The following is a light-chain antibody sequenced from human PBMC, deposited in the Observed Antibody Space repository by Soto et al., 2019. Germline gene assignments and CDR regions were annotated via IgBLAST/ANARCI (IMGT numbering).Light chain of an antibody. CDR2: SNN. V-gene: IGLV1-44*01. Sequence: QSVLTQPPSASGTPGQRVTISCSGSSSNIGSYTVNWYQQVPGTAPKLLIYSNNQRPSGVPDRFSVSKSGTSASLAISGLQSDDEADYYCAVWDDSLNGLVFGGGTKLTVL. CDR1: SSNIGSYT. J-gene: IGLJ2*01. CDR3: AVWDDSLNGLV.